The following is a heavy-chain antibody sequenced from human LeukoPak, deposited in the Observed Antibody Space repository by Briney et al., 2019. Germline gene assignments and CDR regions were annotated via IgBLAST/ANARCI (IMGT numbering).Heavy chain of an antibody. Sequence: SETLSLTCAVYGGSFSGYYWSWIRQPPGKGLEWIGEINQSGSTNYNPSLKSRVTMSVDTSKNQFSLKLSSVTAADTAVYYCARGKGDIVVVPAAPGAFDIWGQGTMVTVSS. CDR1: GGSFSGYY. CDR3: ARGKGDIVVVPAAPGAFDI. D-gene: IGHD2-2*01. V-gene: IGHV4-34*01. CDR2: INQSGST. J-gene: IGHJ3*02.